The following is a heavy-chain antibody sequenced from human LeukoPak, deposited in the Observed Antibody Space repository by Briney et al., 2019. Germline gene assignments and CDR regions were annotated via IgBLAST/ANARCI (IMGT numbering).Heavy chain of an antibody. V-gene: IGHV1-24*01. CDR2: FDPEDGET. Sequence: ASVKVSCKVSGYTLTELSMHWVQQAPGKGLEWMGGFDPEDGETIYAQKFQGRVTMTEDTSTDTAYMELSSLRSEDTAVYYCATEAVVVPAATEGGYYYYYMDVWGKGTTVTVSS. CDR1: GYTLTELS. D-gene: IGHD2-2*01. CDR3: ATEAVVVPAATEGGYYYYYMDV. J-gene: IGHJ6*03.